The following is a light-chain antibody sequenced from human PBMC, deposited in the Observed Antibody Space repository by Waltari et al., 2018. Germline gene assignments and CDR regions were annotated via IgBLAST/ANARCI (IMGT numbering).Light chain of an antibody. CDR3: QQYGTSSS. CDR1: QSVGSNY. V-gene: IGKV3-20*01. Sequence: IDLTHSPGTLSFSPGARATLSCRASQSVGSNYLVWYQQKPGQAPRLLIYGASSRATGIPDRFTGSGSGTDFTLTISRLEPEDFAVYYYQQYGTSSSFGQGTRLEIK. CDR2: GAS. J-gene: IGKJ5*01.